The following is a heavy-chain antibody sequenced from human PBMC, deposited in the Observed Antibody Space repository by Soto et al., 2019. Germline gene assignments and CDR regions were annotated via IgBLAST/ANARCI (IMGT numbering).Heavy chain of an antibody. D-gene: IGHD5-18*01. CDR2: IYYSGST. CDR3: ARQVDTAMGENWFDP. CDR1: GGSISSYY. J-gene: IGHJ5*02. V-gene: IGHV4-59*08. Sequence: SETLSLTCTVSGGSISSYYWSWIRQPPGKGLEWIGYIYYSGSTNYNPSLKSRVTISVDTSKNQFSLKLSSVTAADTAVYYCARQVDTAMGENWFDPWGQGTLVTVSS.